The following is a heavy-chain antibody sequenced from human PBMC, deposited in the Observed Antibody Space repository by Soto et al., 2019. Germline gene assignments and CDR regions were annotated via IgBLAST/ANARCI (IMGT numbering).Heavy chain of an antibody. D-gene: IGHD4-17*01. CDR2: ISSSGSTI. CDR3: ARAPSFGDYGDYSLDYYYYVMDV. J-gene: IGHJ6*02. Sequence: PGGSLRLSCAASGFTFSDYYMSWIRQAPGKGLEWVSYISSSGSTIYYADSVKGRFTISRDNAKNSLYLQMNSLRAEDTAVYYCARAPSFGDYGDYSLDYYYYVMDVWGQGTTVTVSS. V-gene: IGHV3-11*01. CDR1: GFTFSDYY.